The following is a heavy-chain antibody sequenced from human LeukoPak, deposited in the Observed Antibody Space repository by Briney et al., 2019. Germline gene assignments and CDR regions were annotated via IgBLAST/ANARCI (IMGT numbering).Heavy chain of an antibody. CDR3: ARAIIGEAALDY. Sequence: PSETLSLTCAVYGGSFSGYYWSWIRQPPGEGLEWIGEINHSGSTNYNPSLKSRVTISVDTSKNQFSLKLSSVTAADTAVYYCARAIIGEAALDYWGQGTLVTVSS. J-gene: IGHJ4*02. D-gene: IGHD6-6*01. V-gene: IGHV4-34*01. CDR2: INHSGST. CDR1: GGSFSGYY.